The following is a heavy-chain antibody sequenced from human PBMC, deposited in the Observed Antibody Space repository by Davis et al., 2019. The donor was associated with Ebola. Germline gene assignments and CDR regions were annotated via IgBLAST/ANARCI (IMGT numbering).Heavy chain of an antibody. D-gene: IGHD3-22*01. CDR2: VYYNGGT. V-gene: IGHV4-59*01. CDR1: GGSISSYY. Sequence: SETLSLTCTVSGGSISSYYWSWIRQPPGKGLEWIGYVYYNGGTNYNPSLKSRVTLSIDTSKNQFSLKLTSVIAADTAVYFCARMGLSSGYYFFDYWGQGTLVTVSS. CDR3: ARMGLSSGYYFFDY. J-gene: IGHJ4*02.